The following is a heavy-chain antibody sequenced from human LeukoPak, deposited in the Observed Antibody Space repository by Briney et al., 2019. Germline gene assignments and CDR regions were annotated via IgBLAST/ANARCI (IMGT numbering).Heavy chain of an antibody. CDR1: GGSFSGYY. V-gene: IGHV4-34*01. CDR3: ARGFRIQLWSRSSALDY. CDR2: INHSGST. Sequence: PSETLSLTCAVYGGSFSGYYWSWIRRPPGKGLKWIGEINHSGSTNYNPSLKSRVTISVDTSKNQFSLKLSSVTAADTAVYYCARGFRIQLWSRSSALDYWGQGTLVTVSS. J-gene: IGHJ4*02. D-gene: IGHD5-18*01.